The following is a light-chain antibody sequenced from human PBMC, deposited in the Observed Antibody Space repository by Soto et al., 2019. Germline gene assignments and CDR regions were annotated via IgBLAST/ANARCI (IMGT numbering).Light chain of an antibody. CDR3: QQYGSSPPKT. J-gene: IGKJ4*01. V-gene: IGKV3-20*01. Sequence: SPGTRASLSCWVQRVSTSYLAWYQQKPGQAPRLLIYGASSRATGIPHRFSGSGSGTDFTLTISRLEPEDFAVYYCQQYGSSPPKTFGGGTKVDIK. CDR1: QRVSTSY. CDR2: GAS.